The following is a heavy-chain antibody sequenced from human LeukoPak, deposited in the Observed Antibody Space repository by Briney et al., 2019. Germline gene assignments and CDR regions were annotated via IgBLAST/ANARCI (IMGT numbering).Heavy chain of an antibody. V-gene: IGHV1-18*01. D-gene: IGHD6-13*01. CDR2: ISAYNGNT. J-gene: IGHJ4*02. Sequence: ASVKVSCKASGYTFTTYGISWVRQAPGQGLEWMGWISAYNGNTNYAQKLQGRVTMTTDTSTSTAYMEPRSLRSDDTAVYYCARKYSSSWCFDYWGQGTLVTVSS. CDR3: ARKYSSSWCFDY. CDR1: GYTFTTYG.